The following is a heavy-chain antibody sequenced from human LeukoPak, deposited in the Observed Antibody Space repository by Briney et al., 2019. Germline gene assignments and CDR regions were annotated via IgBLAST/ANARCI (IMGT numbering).Heavy chain of an antibody. CDR1: GGSISSYY. D-gene: IGHD6-13*01. J-gene: IGHJ4*02. Sequence: SETLSLTCMDSGGSISSYYWSWIRQPPGEGLEWVGRIYTSGSTNYNPSLKSRVTMSVDTSKNQFSLKLSSVTAADTAVYYCARDNPRIAAAGTLFDYWGQGTLVTVSS. V-gene: IGHV4-4*07. CDR2: IYTSGST. CDR3: ARDNPRIAAAGTLFDY.